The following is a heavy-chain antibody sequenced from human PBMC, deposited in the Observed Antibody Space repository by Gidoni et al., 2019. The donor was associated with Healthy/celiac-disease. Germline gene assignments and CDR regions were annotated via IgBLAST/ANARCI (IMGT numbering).Heavy chain of an antibody. V-gene: IGHV3-21*01. CDR2: ISSSSIYI. CDR1: GFTFISYS. Sequence: EVQLVESGGGLVKPGGSLRLSGAASGFTFISYSMNWVSQSPGKGMEWVSSISSSSIYIYYAVSVKGRFTISRDNAKNSLYLQMNSLRAEDTAVYYCASALGALKWFDPWGQGTLVTVSS. CDR3: ASALGALKWFDP. J-gene: IGHJ5*02.